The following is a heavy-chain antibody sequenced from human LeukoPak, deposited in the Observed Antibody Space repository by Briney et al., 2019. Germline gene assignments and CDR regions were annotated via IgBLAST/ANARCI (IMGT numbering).Heavy chain of an antibody. D-gene: IGHD1-26*01. Sequence: ASVKVSCKASGYTFTSYSMHWVRQAPGQGLEWMGWINPNSGGTNYAQKFQGWVTMTRDTSISTAYMELSRLRSDDTAVYYCARGGGSYFYFDYWGQGTLVTVSS. J-gene: IGHJ4*02. CDR2: INPNSGGT. CDR3: ARGGGSYFYFDY. CDR1: GYTFTSYS. V-gene: IGHV1-2*04.